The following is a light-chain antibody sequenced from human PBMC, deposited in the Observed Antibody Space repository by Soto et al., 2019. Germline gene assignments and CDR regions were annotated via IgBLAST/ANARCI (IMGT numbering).Light chain of an antibody. CDR2: GAS. Sequence: EIVLTQSPGTLSLSPGERATLSCRASQSVSSSYLAWYQQKPGQAPRLLIYGASSRATGIPDRFSGSGSGTGFTLIISRLEPENFALYYCQQYGSSLPITFGQGTRLEIK. CDR3: QQYGSSLPIT. CDR1: QSVSSSY. J-gene: IGKJ5*01. V-gene: IGKV3-20*01.